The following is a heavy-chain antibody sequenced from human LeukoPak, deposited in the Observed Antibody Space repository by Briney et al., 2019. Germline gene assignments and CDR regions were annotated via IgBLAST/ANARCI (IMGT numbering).Heavy chain of an antibody. J-gene: IGHJ6*02. CDR3: ARHGGSGSYYYYYYGMDV. Sequence: PSETLSLTCTVSGGSISSSSYYWGWIRQPPGKGLEWIGYTYYSGSTNYNPSLKSRVTISVDTSKNQFSLKLSSVTAADTAVYYCARHGGSGSYYYYYYGMDVWGQGTTVTVSS. CDR2: TYYSGST. D-gene: IGHD3-10*01. V-gene: IGHV4-61*05. CDR1: GGSISSSSYY.